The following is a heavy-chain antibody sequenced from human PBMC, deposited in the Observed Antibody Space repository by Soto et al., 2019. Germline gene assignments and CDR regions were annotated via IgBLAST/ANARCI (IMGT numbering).Heavy chain of an antibody. CDR2: ISGSGGST. V-gene: IGHV3-23*01. Sequence: EVQLLESGGGLVQPGGSLRLSCAASGFTFSSYAMSWVRQAPGKGLEWVSAISGSGGSTYYADSVKGRFTISRDNSKNTLYLQRNSLRAEDTAVYYCAKGVSGDYDFDYWGQGTLVTVSS. CDR3: AKGVSGDYDFDY. D-gene: IGHD4-17*01. CDR1: GFTFSSYA. J-gene: IGHJ4*02.